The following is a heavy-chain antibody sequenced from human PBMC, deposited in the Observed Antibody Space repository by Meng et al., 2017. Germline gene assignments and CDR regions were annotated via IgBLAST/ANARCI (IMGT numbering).Heavy chain of an antibody. CDR2: IYYSGST. Sequence: GSLRLSCTVSGGSISSSSYYWGWIRQPPGKGLEWIGSIYYSGSTYYNPSPKSRVTISVDTSKNQFSLKLSSVTAADTAVYYCARVHYYDSSGYYYGENWFDPWGQGTLVTVSS. J-gene: IGHJ5*02. CDR3: ARVHYYDSSGYYYGENWFDP. V-gene: IGHV4-39*07. D-gene: IGHD3-22*01. CDR1: GGSISSSSYY.